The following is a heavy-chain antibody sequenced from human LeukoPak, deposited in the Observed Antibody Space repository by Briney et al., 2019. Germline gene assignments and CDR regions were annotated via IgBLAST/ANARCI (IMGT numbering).Heavy chain of an antibody. Sequence: ASVKISCKASGYTFTDYYLHWVQQAPGQGLEWLGSINPNSGATNYAREFQGRVTMTRHTSITTAYMELSRPTSDDTAVFYCARDSLEFGAPWYFDYWGQGTLVTVSS. J-gene: IGHJ4*02. CDR3: ARDSLEFGAPWYFDY. V-gene: IGHV1-2*02. CDR2: INPNSGAT. CDR1: GYTFTDYY. D-gene: IGHD3-3*01.